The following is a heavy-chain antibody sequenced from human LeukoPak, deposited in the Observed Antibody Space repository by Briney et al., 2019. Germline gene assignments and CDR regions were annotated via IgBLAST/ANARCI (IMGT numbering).Heavy chain of an antibody. CDR2: INPNSGGT. CDR1: VYTFTVYY. CDR3: AREKTRGSFDY. V-gene: IGHV1-2*02. D-gene: IGHD3-10*01. Sequence: EASVRVSCEASVYTFTVYYMHWVRHAPGQGLEWRGWINPNSGGTNYAQKFQGRVTITADKSTSTAYMELSSLRSEDTAVYYCAREKTRGSFDYWGQGTLVTVSS. J-gene: IGHJ4*02.